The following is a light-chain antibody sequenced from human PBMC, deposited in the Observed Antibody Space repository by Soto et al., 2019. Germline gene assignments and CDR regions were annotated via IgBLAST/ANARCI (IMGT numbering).Light chain of an antibody. CDR3: QVWDGRNDWV. J-gene: IGLJ3*02. V-gene: IGLV3-21*04. CDR1: NIGSKS. Sequence: SYELTQPPSVSVAPGKTATITCEGNNIGSKSVHWYKQKPGQAPALVIYDDTDRPSGIPERFSGSNSGNTATLTITRVEAGDEADFYCQVWDGRNDWVFGGGTKVTVL. CDR2: DDT.